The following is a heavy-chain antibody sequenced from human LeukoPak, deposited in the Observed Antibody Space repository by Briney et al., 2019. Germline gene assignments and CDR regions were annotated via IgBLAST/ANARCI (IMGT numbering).Heavy chain of an antibody. Sequence: SETLSLTCALYGGSFSRYHWNWIRQPPGKGLEWIGEITHTGNPNYNPSLKSRLTISAETSKTQFCLKLSSVTAADTAVYYCARGNLVVVAAANRAHSYMDVWGKGTTVTVSS. CDR3: ARGNLVVVAAANRAHSYMDV. J-gene: IGHJ6*03. CDR1: GGSFSRYH. V-gene: IGHV4-34*01. D-gene: IGHD2-2*01. CDR2: ITHTGNP.